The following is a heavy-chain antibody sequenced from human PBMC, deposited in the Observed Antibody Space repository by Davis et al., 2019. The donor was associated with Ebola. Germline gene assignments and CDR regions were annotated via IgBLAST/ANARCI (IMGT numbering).Heavy chain of an antibody. D-gene: IGHD6-25*01. CDR3: ARVGYSSGYGLSGMDV. CDR1: GFTFSSYW. J-gene: IGHJ6*02. V-gene: IGHV3-74*01. Sequence: GESLKISCAASGFTFSSYWMHWVRQAPGKGLVWVPRINSDGTGTSYADSVKGRFTISRDNAKSTLYLQMNSLRAEATALYYCARVGYSSGYGLSGMDVWGQGTTVTVSS. CDR2: INSDGTGT.